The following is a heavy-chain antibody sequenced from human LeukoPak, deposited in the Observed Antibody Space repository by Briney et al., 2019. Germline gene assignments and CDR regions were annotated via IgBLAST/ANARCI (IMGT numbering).Heavy chain of an antibody. V-gene: IGHV1-2*02. CDR2: INPNSGGT. CDR1: GYTFTGYY. J-gene: IGHJ6*03. CDR3: ARGVRGDPYYYYYYMDV. D-gene: IGHD3-10*01. Sequence: GASVKVSCKASGYTFTGYYMHWLRQAPGQGLEWMGWINPNSGGTNYAQKFQGRVTMTRDTSISTAYMELSRLRSDDTAVYYCARGVRGDPYYYYYYMDVWGKGTTVTISS.